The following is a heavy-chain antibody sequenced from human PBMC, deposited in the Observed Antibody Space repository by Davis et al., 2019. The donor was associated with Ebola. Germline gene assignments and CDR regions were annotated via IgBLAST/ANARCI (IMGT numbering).Heavy chain of an antibody. J-gene: IGHJ3*02. Sequence: PGGSLRLSCAASGFTFSSYGMHWVRQAPGKELEWVAVIWYDGSNKYYADSVKGRFTISRDNSKNTLYLQMNSLRAEDTAVYYCAKESSGSYYRAFDIWGQGTMVTVSS. D-gene: IGHD1-26*01. CDR3: AKESSGSYYRAFDI. CDR2: IWYDGSNK. V-gene: IGHV3-30*02. CDR1: GFTFSSYG.